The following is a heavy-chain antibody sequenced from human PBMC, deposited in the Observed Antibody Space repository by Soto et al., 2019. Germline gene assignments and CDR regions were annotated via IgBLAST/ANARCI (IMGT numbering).Heavy chain of an antibody. CDR2: IFYNENT. Sequence: QLQLQEPGPGLLKPSETLSLTCTVSGVSLSNSDYYWGWIRQAPGKGLEWIGSIFYNENTYYSPSLKRRLTLSRDTSRSQFSLKLSSVTAADTAVYFCARHQYGYGLDVWGQGTTVTVSS. CDR1: GVSLSNSDYY. CDR3: ARHQYGYGLDV. D-gene: IGHD3-10*01. V-gene: IGHV4-39*01. J-gene: IGHJ6*02.